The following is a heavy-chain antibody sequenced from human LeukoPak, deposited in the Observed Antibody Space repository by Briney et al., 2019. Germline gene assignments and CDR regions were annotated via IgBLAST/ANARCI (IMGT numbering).Heavy chain of an antibody. J-gene: IGHJ5*02. V-gene: IGHV3-33*01. D-gene: IGHD5-18*01. CDR2: TWYDGSNK. CDR1: GFTFRSYG. Sequence: GRSLRLSCAASGFTFRSYGMHWVRQAPGKGLEWVAVTWYDGSNKHYADSVKGRFTIARDNSKNTLYLQMNCLRAEDTAVYYCARETAMVPDHWGQGTLVTVSS. CDR3: ARETAMVPDH.